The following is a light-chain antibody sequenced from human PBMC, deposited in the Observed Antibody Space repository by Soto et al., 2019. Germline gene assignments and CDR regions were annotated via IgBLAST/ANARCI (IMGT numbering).Light chain of an antibody. V-gene: IGKV1-5*01. CDR1: QNINSW. J-gene: IGKJ1*01. CDR3: QQYTNTNNPWM. Sequence: DIPMTQSPSTLSASVGDRVTITCRASQNINSWLAWYQQKPGKAPKLLIFDASILESGVPSTFAGSGSGTEFTLTISSLQPDDFATYYCQQYTNTNNPWMFGQGTKVEI. CDR2: DAS.